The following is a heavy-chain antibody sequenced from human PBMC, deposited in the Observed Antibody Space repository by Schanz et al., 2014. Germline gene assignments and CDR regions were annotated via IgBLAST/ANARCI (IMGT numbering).Heavy chain of an antibody. V-gene: IGHV1-46*03. CDR1: GYTFTSYY. CDR3: ARGTSTGACEI. J-gene: IGHJ3*02. Sequence: QVQLVQSGAEVKKPGASVKVSCEASGYTFTSYYIHWFRQAPGQGLEWMGLINPSVGNTNYAQKYRGRVTMTRDTSTSTVDMELSSLRSEDTAVYFCARGTSTGACEIWGQGTMVTVSP. CDR2: INPSVGNT.